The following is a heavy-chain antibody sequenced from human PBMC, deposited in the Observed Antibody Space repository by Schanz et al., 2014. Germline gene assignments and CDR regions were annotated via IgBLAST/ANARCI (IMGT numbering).Heavy chain of an antibody. CDR1: GYPFTTYA. CDR3: ARDDADFYDSLTEEDY. CDR2: ISAYNGNT. D-gene: IGHD3-9*01. J-gene: IGHJ4*02. V-gene: IGHV1-18*01. Sequence: QVQLVQSGAEVKKPGASVRVSCKASGYPFTTYAMSWVRQAPAQGLEWVGWISAYNGNTKYPQKLQGRVTMTTDTATSTAYLDLSRLRSEDTGVYYCARDDADFYDSLTEEDYWGQGTLVTVSS.